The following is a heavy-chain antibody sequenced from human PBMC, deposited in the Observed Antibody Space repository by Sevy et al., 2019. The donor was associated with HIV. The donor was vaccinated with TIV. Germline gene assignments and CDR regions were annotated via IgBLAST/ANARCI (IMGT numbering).Heavy chain of an antibody. CDR3: AGENAWGRGYS. Sequence: SEPLSRTCTVSGGSITSLYWNWIRQPPGKGLEWIANIYYNGHINYNPSLKSRVTLSLDTSKNQFSLRLSSVTAADTAMYYCAGENAWGRGYSWGQGTLVTVSS. V-gene: IGHV4-59*08. J-gene: IGHJ4*02. CDR1: GGSITSLY. CDR2: IYYNGHI. D-gene: IGHD1-26*01.